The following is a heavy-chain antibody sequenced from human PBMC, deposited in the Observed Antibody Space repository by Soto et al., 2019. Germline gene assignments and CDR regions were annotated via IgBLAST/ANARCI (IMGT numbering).Heavy chain of an antibody. Sequence: GGSLRLSCAASGFTVSSNYMSWVRQAPGKGLEWVSVIYSGGSTYYADSVKGRFTISRDNSRNTLYLQMNSLRAEDTAVYYCARLCSGGSCYTLGFDYWGQGTLVTVSS. CDR2: IYSGGST. CDR3: ARLCSGGSCYTLGFDY. J-gene: IGHJ4*02. D-gene: IGHD2-15*01. V-gene: IGHV3-53*01. CDR1: GFTVSSNY.